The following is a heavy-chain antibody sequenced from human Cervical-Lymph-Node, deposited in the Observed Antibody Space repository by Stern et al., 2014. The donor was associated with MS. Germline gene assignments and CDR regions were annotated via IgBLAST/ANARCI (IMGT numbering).Heavy chain of an antibody. CDR1: GGSISSAEYY. V-gene: IGHV4-30-4*01. CDR2: IHNSGTT. Sequence: QEQLQESGPGLVKPSQTLYLTCAVTGGSISSAEYYWSWIRQSPGQGLEWMGDIHNSGTTYYHPSLKSRVTIAVDTSKNQFSQKVRSVTAADTAVYYCSRDADAYSLVFGYWGRGTLVTVSS. CDR3: SRDADAYSLVFGY. D-gene: IGHD5-24*01. J-gene: IGHJ4*02.